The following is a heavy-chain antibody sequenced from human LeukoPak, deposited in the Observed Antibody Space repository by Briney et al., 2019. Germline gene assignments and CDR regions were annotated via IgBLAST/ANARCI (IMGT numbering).Heavy chain of an antibody. CDR3: ARDSRGYSYGYDNYFDY. CDR2: ISSSSSYI. V-gene: IGHV3-21*01. CDR1: GFTFSSYS. Sequence: RTGGSLRLSCAASGFTFSSYSMNWVRQAPGKGLEWVSSISSSSSYIYYADSVKGRFTISRDNAKNSLYLQMNSLRAEDTAVYYCARDSRGYSYGYDNYFDYWGQGTLVTVSS. J-gene: IGHJ4*02. D-gene: IGHD5-18*01.